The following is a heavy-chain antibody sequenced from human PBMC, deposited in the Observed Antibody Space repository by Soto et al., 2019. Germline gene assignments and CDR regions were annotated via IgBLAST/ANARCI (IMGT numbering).Heavy chain of an antibody. J-gene: IGHJ3*01. CDR2: ISPNGDST. CDR3: AKVRLTDYLRYAHHL. CDR1: GFTFNNYA. D-gene: IGHD2-8*01. Sequence: EVQLLESGGGLVQPGGSLRLACAASGFTFNNYAMNWVCQAPGRGLEWVSIISPNGDSTYYADSVKGRFTISRDNSQNTVFLQMNSLRAEDTAIYFCAKVRLTDYLRYAHHLWGQGTLVTVSS. V-gene: IGHV3-23*01.